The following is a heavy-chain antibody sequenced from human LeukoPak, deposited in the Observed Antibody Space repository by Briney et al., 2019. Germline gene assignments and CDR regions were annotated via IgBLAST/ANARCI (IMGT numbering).Heavy chain of an antibody. CDR3: ARGVLPHTPWLRLRKYNNWFDP. D-gene: IGHD3-10*01. CDR1: GGSFSGYY. J-gene: IGHJ5*02. V-gene: IGHV4-34*01. Sequence: KASETLSLTCAVYGGSFSGYYWSWIRQPPGKGLEWIGEINHSGSTNYNPSLKSRVTISVDTSKNQFSLKLSSVTAADTAVYYCARGVLPHTPWLRLRKYNNWFDPWGQGTLVTVSS. CDR2: INHSGST.